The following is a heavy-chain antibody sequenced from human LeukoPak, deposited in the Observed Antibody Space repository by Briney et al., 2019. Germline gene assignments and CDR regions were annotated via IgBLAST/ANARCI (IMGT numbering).Heavy chain of an antibody. D-gene: IGHD2-15*01. CDR3: ARDIVVVGGPYGMDV. J-gene: IGHJ6*02. CDR2: IIPIFGTA. V-gene: IGHV1-69*01. Sequence: GASVKVSCKASGGTFSSYAISWVRQAPGQGLEWMGGIIPIFGTANYAQKFQGRVTITADESTSTAYMELSSLRSEDTAVYYCARDIVVVGGPYGMDVWGQGTTVTVSS. CDR1: GGTFSSYA.